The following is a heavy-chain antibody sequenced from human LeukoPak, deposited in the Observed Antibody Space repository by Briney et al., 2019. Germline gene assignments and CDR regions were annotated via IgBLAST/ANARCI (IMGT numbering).Heavy chain of an antibody. V-gene: IGHV4-34*01. CDR2: INHSGST. J-gene: IGHJ4*02. Sequence: PSETLSLTCAVYGGSFSGYYWSWIRQPPGKGLEWIGEINHSGSTNYNPSLKSRVTISVDTSKNQFSLKLSSVTAADTAVYYCERGLVVVFDYWGQGTLVTVSS. CDR1: GGSFSGYY. D-gene: IGHD3-22*01. CDR3: ERGLVVVFDY.